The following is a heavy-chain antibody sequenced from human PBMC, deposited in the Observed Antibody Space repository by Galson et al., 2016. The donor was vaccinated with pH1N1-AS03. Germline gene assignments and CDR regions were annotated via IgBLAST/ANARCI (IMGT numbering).Heavy chain of an antibody. CDR2: ISWNSGKM. CDR3: VKDNTASGYVGESGFDN. Sequence: SLRLSCAASGFTFDDYAMHWVRQAPGKGLEWVSGISWNSGKMNYADSVKGRFTISRDNAKNSLYLQMNSLRAEDTALYYCVKDNTASGYVGESGFDNWGQGTLVTVSS. D-gene: IGHD5-12*01. V-gene: IGHV3-9*01. J-gene: IGHJ4*02. CDR1: GFTFDDYA.